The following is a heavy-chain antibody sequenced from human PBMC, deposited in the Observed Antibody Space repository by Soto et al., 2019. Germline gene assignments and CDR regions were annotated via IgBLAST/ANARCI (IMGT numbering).Heavy chain of an antibody. CDR3: ARGWNYFDY. D-gene: IGHD2-15*01. CDR2: IYYSGST. CDR1: GGSISSSSYY. V-gene: IGHV4-39*07. J-gene: IGHJ4*02. Sequence: ETLSLTCTVSGGSISSSSYYWGWIRQPPGKGLEWIGSIYYSGSTYYNPSLKSRVTISVDTSKNQFSLKLSSVTAADTAVYYCARGWNYFDYWGQGTLVTVSS.